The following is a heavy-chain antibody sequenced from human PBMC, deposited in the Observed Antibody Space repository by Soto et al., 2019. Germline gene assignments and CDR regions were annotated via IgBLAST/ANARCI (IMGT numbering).Heavy chain of an antibody. CDR3: ARLQCYDSSGFYLIYFGS. Sequence: PSETLSLTCTVSGGSISSGGYAWSWIRQPPGKGLEWIGYIYHSGSTDYNPSLNSRVTISIDTSQNQFSLKLSSVTAADTAVYYCARLQCYDSSGFYLIYFGSWGQGALVTVSS. D-gene: IGHD3-22*01. CDR2: IYHSGST. V-gene: IGHV4-30-2*01. CDR1: GGSISSGGYA. J-gene: IGHJ4*02.